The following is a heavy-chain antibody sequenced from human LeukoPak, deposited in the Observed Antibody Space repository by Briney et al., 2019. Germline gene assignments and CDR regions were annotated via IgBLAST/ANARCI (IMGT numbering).Heavy chain of an antibody. CDR1: GFTVGSNY. CDR3: ARDLGESTDY. V-gene: IGHV3-53*04. D-gene: IGHD4-17*01. Sequence: GGSLRLSCAASGFTVGSNYMSWVRQAPGKGLEWVSVIYSGGSTYYADSVKGRFTISRHNSKNTLYLQMSSLRAEDTAVYYCARDLGESTDYWGQGTLVTVSS. CDR2: IYSGGST. J-gene: IGHJ4*02.